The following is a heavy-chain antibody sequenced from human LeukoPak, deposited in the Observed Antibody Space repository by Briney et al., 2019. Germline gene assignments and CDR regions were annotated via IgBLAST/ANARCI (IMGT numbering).Heavy chain of an antibody. D-gene: IGHD3-10*01. Sequence: SGPALVKPTQTLTLTCTFSGVSLSTTGLCVSWVRQPPGKALEWLARTDWDDDEFYSTSLKTRLSTFKDTSKTHVVLTMTNMDPVATATYYCARTRGSSGSYYPDYWGQGTLVTVSS. V-gene: IGHV2-70*17. CDR2: TDWDDDE. CDR1: GVSLSTTGLC. CDR3: ARTRGSSGSYYPDY. J-gene: IGHJ4*02.